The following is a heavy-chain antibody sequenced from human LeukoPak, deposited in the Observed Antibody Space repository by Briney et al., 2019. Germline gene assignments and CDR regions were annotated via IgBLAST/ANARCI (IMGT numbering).Heavy chain of an antibody. CDR1: GFTFSSYA. D-gene: IGHD5-18*01. J-gene: IGHJ4*02. Sequence: PGGSLRLSCAASGFTFSSYAMPWVRQAPGKGLEWVAVISYDGSNKYYADSVKGRFTISRDNSKNTLYLQMNSLRAEDTAVYYCARSFGYGYYFDYWGQGTLVTVSS. V-gene: IGHV3-30-3*01. CDR2: ISYDGSNK. CDR3: ARSFGYGYYFDY.